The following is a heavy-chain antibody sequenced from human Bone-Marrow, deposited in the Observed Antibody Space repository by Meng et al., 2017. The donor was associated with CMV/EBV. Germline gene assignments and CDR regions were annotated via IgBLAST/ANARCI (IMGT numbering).Heavy chain of an antibody. J-gene: IGHJ6*02. V-gene: IGHV3-30*02. D-gene: IGHD3-16*01. CDR2: ISSDIKNK. Sequence: GESLKISCAASGFTFSEYDMHWVRQAPGKGLEWVAFISSDIKNKYYSDSVKGRFAISRDNSKNTLYLQMNSLRVEDTAVDYCAKDQTFRLNYFYYYGMDVWGQGTSVTVSS. CDR3: AKDQTFRLNYFYYYGMDV. CDR1: GFTFSEYD.